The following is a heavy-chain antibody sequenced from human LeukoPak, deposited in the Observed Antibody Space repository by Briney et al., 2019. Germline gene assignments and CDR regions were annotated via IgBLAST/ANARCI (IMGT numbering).Heavy chain of an antibody. J-gene: IGHJ4*02. V-gene: IGHV3-33*01. CDR1: GFTFSSYG. CDR2: IWYDGSNE. Sequence: GGSLRLSCAASGFTFSSYGMHWVRQAPGKGLEWVAVIWYDGSNEYYADSVKGRFTISRDNSKNTLYLQMNSLRAEDTAVYYCARDQSLTGPIDYWGQGTLVTVSS. CDR3: ARDQSLTGPIDY. D-gene: IGHD3-9*01.